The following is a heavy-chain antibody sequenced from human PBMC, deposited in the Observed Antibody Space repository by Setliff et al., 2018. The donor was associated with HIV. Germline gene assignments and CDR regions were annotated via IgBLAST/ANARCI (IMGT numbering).Heavy chain of an antibody. D-gene: IGHD2-15*01. Sequence: SETLSLTCAVYGGSFSGHYWSWIRQPPGKGLEWIGEINRNGNTNYNPSLKSRVTISVDTSKNQFSLKLSSVTAADTAVYFCARDPYCSGDGCFRYYQHWGRGTLVTVSS. V-gene: IGHV4-34*01. CDR2: INRNGNT. J-gene: IGHJ1*01. CDR3: ARDPYCSGDGCFRYYQH. CDR1: GGSFSGHY.